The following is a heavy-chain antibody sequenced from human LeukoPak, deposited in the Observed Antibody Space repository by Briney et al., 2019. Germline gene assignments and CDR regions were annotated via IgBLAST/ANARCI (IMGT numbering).Heavy chain of an antibody. V-gene: IGHV4-39*07. CDR3: ARDSSSGGGY. CDR1: DGSISSSSYY. J-gene: IGHJ4*02. Sequence: SETLSLTCTVSDGSISSSSYYWGWIRQPPGKGLEWIGSIYYSGSTNYNPSLKSRVTISVDKSKNQFSLKLSSVTAADTAVYYCARDSSSGGGYWGQGTLVTVSS. D-gene: IGHD6-13*01. CDR2: IYYSGST.